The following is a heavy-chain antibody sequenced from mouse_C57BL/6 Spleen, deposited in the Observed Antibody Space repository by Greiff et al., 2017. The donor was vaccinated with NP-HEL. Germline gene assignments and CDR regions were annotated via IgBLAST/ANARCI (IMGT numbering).Heavy chain of an antibody. CDR2: IIFNNGGT. V-gene: IGHV1-18*01. D-gene: IGHD1-1*01. CDR1: GYTFTDYN. Sequence: EVQLQQSGPELVKPGASVKIPCKASGYTFTDYNMDWVKQSHGKSLEWIGDIIFNNGGTIVKQKFKGKATLTVDKSSSTAYMELRSLTSEETAVYYCAREVDYYGTAMDYWVQGTSVTVSS. CDR3: AREVDYYGTAMDY. J-gene: IGHJ4*01.